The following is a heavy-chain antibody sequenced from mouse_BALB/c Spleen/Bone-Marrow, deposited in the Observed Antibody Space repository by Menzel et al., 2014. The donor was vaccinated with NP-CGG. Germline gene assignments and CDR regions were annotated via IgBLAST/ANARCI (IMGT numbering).Heavy chain of an antibody. D-gene: IGHD2-4*01. Sequence: EVKVVESGGGLVKPGGSLKLSCAASGFTFSSYAMSWVRQTPEKRLEWVATISSGGSYTYYPDSVKGRFTISRDNAKNILYLQMSSLRSEDTAMYYCARQYDYDGAWFAYWGQGTLVTVSA. CDR2: ISSGGSYT. V-gene: IGHV5-9-3*01. CDR3: ARQYDYDGAWFAY. J-gene: IGHJ3*01. CDR1: GFTFSSYA.